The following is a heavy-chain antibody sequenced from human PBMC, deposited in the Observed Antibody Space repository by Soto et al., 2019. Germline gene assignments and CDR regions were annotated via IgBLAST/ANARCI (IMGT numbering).Heavy chain of an antibody. J-gene: IGHJ4*02. CDR1: GFTFSSYA. CDR3: AKEGDWGGDCALRG. V-gene: IGHV3-23*01. Sequence: EVQLLESGGGLVQPGGSLRLSCAASGFTFSSYAMSWVRQAPGKGLEWVSAISGSGGSTYYADSVKGRFTISRDNAKKPPELQMKSLIAEDTAVYYCAKEGDWGGDCALRGWGQGTLVTVSS. CDR2: ISGSGGST. D-gene: IGHD2-21*02.